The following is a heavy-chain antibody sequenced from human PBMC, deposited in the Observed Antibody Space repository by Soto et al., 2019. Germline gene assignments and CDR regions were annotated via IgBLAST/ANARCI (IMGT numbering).Heavy chain of an antibody. CDR1: GFTFRSYG. CDR3: ARDRLVPYGYGMDV. J-gene: IGHJ6*02. D-gene: IGHD2-2*01. V-gene: IGHV3-33*01. CDR2: IWFDGSKK. Sequence: QMQLVESGGGVVQPGRSLRLSCAASGFTFRSYGIHWVRQAPGKGLEWVALIWFDGSKKYYVDSVKGRFAVSIENSKNTLYLQMNSLRVEDTAVYYCARDRLVPYGYGMDVWGQGTTVTVSS.